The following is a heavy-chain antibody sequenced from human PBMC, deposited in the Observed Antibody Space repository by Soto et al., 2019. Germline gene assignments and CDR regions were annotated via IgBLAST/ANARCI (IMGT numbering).Heavy chain of an antibody. J-gene: IGHJ3*02. CDR1: RPSISNYCYP. CDR3: ARTDYYYDVSGYAPDAFDI. CDR2: IYHSGST. D-gene: IGHD3-22*01. Sequence: PSETLSLTCALSRPSISNYCYPWSSIRQPPGKGLEWIGYIYHSGSTNYNPSLKSRVTISVDTSKNQFSLRLSSVTAADTAVYYCARTDYYYDVSGYAPDAFDIWGQGTMVS. V-gene: IGHV4-30-2*02.